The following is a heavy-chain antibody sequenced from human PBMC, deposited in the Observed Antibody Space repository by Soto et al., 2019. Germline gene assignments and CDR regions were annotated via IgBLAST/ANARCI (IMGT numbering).Heavy chain of an antibody. D-gene: IGHD6-13*01. J-gene: IGHJ4*02. CDR3: ARVAAAAGTSYYFDY. CDR2: IYYSGST. CDR1: GGSISSGGYY. V-gene: IGHV4-31*03. Sequence: SETLSLTCTVSGGSISSGGYYWSWIRQHPGKGLEWIGYIYYSGSTYYNPSLKSRVTISVDTSKNQFSLKLSSVTAADTAVYYCARVAAAAGTSYYFDYWGQGTLVTVSS.